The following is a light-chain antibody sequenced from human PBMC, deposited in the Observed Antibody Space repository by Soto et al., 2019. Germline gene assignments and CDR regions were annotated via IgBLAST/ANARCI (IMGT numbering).Light chain of an antibody. Sequence: QSVLTQPASVSGSPGQSITISCIGSSSDIGTYNYVSWFQQHPGKAPKLIIYEVTNRPSGVSDRFSGSKSGTTASLTISGLQPEDEAAYHCSSYTTTPAWVFGGGTQLTVL. CDR2: EVT. CDR1: SSDIGTYNY. CDR3: SSYTTTPAWV. J-gene: IGLJ3*02. V-gene: IGLV2-14*03.